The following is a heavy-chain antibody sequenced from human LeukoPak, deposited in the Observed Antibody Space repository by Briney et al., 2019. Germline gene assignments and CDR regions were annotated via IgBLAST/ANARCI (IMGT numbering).Heavy chain of an antibody. D-gene: IGHD5-18*01. J-gene: IGHJ4*02. Sequence: PSETLSLTCAVYGGPFSGYYWSWIRQPPGKGLEWIGEINHSGSTNYNPSLKSRVTISVDTSKNQFSLKLSSVTAADTAVYYCAREGGYSYGPPGYWGQGTLVTVSS. CDR3: AREGGYSYGPPGY. CDR2: INHSGST. CDR1: GGPFSGYY. V-gene: IGHV4-34*01.